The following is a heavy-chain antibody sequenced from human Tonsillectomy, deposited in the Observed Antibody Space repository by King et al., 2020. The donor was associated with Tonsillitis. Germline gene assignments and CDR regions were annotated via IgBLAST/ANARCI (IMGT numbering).Heavy chain of an antibody. J-gene: IGHJ4*02. V-gene: IGHV4-31*03. CDR3: ASHSGTGGRLHYFDY. CDR1: GGSISSGGYY. D-gene: IGHD7-27*01. CDR2: IYYSGST. Sequence: LQLQESGPGLVKPSQTLSLTCTVSGGSISSGGYYWSWIRQHPGKGLERIGYIYYSGSTYYNPSLKSRVTISVDTSKNQFSLKLSSVTAADTAVYYCASHSGTGGRLHYFDYWGQGTLVTVSS.